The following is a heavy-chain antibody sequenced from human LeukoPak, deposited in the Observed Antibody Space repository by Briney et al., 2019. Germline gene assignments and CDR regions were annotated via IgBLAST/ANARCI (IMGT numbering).Heavy chain of an antibody. V-gene: IGHV3-23*01. J-gene: IGHJ4*02. Sequence: GGSLRLSCAASGFSLSSYGMTWVRQAPGKGLEWVSTLSDRGGGTYYADSVKGRFTISRDNTKNSLYLQMNSLRAEDTAVYYCAPFGGWELPVFDYWGQGTLVTVSS. D-gene: IGHD1-26*01. CDR3: APFGGWELPVFDY. CDR2: LSDRGGGT. CDR1: GFSLSSYG.